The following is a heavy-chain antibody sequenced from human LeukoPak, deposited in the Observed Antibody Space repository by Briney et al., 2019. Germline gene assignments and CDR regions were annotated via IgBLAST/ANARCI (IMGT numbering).Heavy chain of an antibody. Sequence: WRSLRLSWAASRFIVSYYSMSWGRQAAGKWLEWVSSINSNSNYMSYADSVKGRFTISRDNAKNSLYLQMTSLRAADTAVYYCARSEFEAFDMWGQGTMVTVSS. J-gene: IGHJ3*02. CDR3: ARSEFEAFDM. V-gene: IGHV3-21*01. CDR1: RFIVSYYS. D-gene: IGHD3-10*01. CDR2: INSNSNYM.